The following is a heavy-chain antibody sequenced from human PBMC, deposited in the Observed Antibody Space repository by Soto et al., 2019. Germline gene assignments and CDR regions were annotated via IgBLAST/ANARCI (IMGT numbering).Heavy chain of an antibody. CDR2: ISDSGTT. D-gene: IGHD3-16*02. J-gene: IGHJ5*02. CDR3: ARDRWTSRANWFDP. Sequence: QVELQQSGPGRVKASETLSLTCTVFGGSIDSYYWSWIRQAPGKGLEWIGHISDSGTTNYNPSLGSRVTISVDTSRNLFSLKLSSVTAADTAVYFCARDRWTSRANWFDPWGPGTLVTVSS. V-gene: IGHV4-59*12. CDR1: GGSIDSYY.